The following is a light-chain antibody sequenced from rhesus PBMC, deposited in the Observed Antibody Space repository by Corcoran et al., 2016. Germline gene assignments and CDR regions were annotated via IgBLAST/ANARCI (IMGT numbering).Light chain of an antibody. CDR2: GAS. CDR3: QKYSRSPYS. V-gene: IGKV3-53*01. J-gene: IGKJ2*01. CDR1: QSVGSS. Sequence: QVILTQSPATLSLSPGERATLSCRASQSVGSSLAWYQQKPGQAPRLLIHGASKRATGIPDRFSGSGSGTEFTLSISSLEPEDFAVYYCQKYSRSPYSFGQGTKVEIK.